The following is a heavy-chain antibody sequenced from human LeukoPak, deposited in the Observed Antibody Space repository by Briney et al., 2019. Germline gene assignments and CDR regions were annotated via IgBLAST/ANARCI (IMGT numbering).Heavy chain of an antibody. V-gene: IGHV3-30-3*01. CDR3: ARARRVGATFDAFDI. Sequence: SGGSLRLSCAASGFTFSSYAMHWVRQAPGKGLEWVAVISYDGSNKYYADSVKGRFTISRDNSKNTLYLQMNSLRAEDTAVYYCARARRVGATFDAFDIWGQGTMVTVSS. CDR1: GFTFSSYA. J-gene: IGHJ3*02. CDR2: ISYDGSNK. D-gene: IGHD1-26*01.